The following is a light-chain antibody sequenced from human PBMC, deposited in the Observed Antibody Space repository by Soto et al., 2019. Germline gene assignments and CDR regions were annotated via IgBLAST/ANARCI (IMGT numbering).Light chain of an antibody. Sequence: DVPMTQAPSSRSASVGDRVTITCRASQGISNYLAWYQQKPGKVPKLLIYAASILQSGVPSRFSGSGSGTDFTLTISSLQPEDVATYYCQKYNSAPRTFGGGTKVEIK. J-gene: IGKJ4*01. V-gene: IGKV1-27*01. CDR3: QKYNSAPRT. CDR1: QGISNY. CDR2: AAS.